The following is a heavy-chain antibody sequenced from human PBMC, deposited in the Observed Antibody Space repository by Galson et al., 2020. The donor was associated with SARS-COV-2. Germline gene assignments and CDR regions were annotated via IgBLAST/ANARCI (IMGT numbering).Heavy chain of an antibody. Sequence: SETLSLTCGVHGGSISSGSYSWSWIRQPPGTGLEWIGYIHDSGSTYYNPSLKSRVTISADRSKNHFSLYLSSVTAADTAVYFCARTVIDVSDYYFDHWGQGTLVSVSS. J-gene: IGHJ4*02. CDR2: IHDSGST. D-gene: IGHD3-10*02. CDR3: ARTVIDVSDYYFDH. V-gene: IGHV4-30-2*01. CDR1: GGSISSGSYS.